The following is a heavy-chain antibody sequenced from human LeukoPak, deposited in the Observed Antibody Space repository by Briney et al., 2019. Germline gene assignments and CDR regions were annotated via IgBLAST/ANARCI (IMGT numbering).Heavy chain of an antibody. CDR2: IYYSGST. Sequence: SETLSLTCTVSGGSISSGDYYWSWIRQPPGKGLEWIGYIYYSGSTYYNPSLKSRATISVDTSKNQFSLKLSSVTAADTAVYYCARAYFDWLLYPNWFDPWGQGTLVTVSS. J-gene: IGHJ5*02. V-gene: IGHV4-30-4*01. CDR1: GGSISSGDYY. D-gene: IGHD3-9*01. CDR3: ARAYFDWLLYPNWFDP.